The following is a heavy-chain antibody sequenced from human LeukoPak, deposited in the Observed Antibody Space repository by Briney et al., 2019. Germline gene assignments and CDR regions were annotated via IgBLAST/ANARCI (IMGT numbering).Heavy chain of an antibody. D-gene: IGHD2-2*01. Sequence: GGSLRLSCAASGFTFSSYSMNWVRQAPGKGLEWVSSISSSSSYIYYADSVKGRFTISRDNSKNTLYLQMNSLRAEDTAVYYCARGMAVVPAAPNWFDPWGQGTLVTVSS. CDR2: ISSSSSYI. CDR1: GFTFSSYS. CDR3: ARGMAVVPAAPNWFDP. J-gene: IGHJ5*02. V-gene: IGHV3-21*04.